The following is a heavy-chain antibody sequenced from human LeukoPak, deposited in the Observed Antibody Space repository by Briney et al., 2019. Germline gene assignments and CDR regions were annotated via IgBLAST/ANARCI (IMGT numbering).Heavy chain of an antibody. CDR2: INPNSGGT. D-gene: IGHD1-26*01. CDR3: ARDLSSTSNWEFDY. J-gene: IGHJ4*02. CDR1: GYTFTGYY. Sequence: GASVKVSCKASGYTFTGYYMHWVRQAPGQGLEWMGRINPNSGGTNYAQKFQGRVTMTRDTSISTAYMELSRLRSDDTAVYYCARDLSSTSNWEFDYWGQGTLVTVSS. V-gene: IGHV1-2*06.